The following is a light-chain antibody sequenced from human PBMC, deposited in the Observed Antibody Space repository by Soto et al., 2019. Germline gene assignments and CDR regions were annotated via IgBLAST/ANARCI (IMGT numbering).Light chain of an antibody. V-gene: IGLV2-14*01. CDR1: SSDVGGYNY. CDR3: SSYTSSSTPYV. J-gene: IGLJ1*01. CDR2: DVT. Sequence: LTQPASVSGSPGQSITISCTGTSSDVGGYNYVSWYQQHPVKAPKLMIYDVTNRPSGVSDRFSGSKSGNTASLTISGLQAEDEADYYCSSYTSSSTPYVFGTGTKVT.